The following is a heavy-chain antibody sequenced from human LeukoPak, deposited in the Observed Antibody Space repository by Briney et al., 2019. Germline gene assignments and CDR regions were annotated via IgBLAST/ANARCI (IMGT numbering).Heavy chain of an antibody. V-gene: IGHV3-23*01. CDR3: AKGGWNYYGSRGTNYFDY. D-gene: IGHD3-22*01. CDR2: ISGSGGRT. CDR1: GFTFSSYA. J-gene: IGHJ4*02. Sequence: GGSLRLSCAASGFTFSSYAMSWVRQAPGKGLEWVSGISGSGGRTYYADSVKGRFTISRDNSKNTLYLQMNSLRAEDTAVYYCAKGGWNYYGSRGTNYFDYWGQGTLVTVSS.